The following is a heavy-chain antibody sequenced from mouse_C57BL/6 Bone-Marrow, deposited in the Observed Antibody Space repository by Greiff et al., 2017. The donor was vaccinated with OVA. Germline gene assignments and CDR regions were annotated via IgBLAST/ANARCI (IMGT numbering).Heavy chain of an antibody. Sequence: EVKLVESGGGLVQPGGSLSLSCAASGFTFTDYYMSWVRQPPGKALEWLGFIRNKANGYTTEYSASVKGRFTISRDNSQSILYLQMHALRAEDSATYYCARWMTRPYWYFDVWGTGTTVTVSS. J-gene: IGHJ1*03. CDR2: IRNKANGYTT. V-gene: IGHV7-3*01. CDR1: GFTFTDYY. CDR3: ARWMTRPYWYFDV.